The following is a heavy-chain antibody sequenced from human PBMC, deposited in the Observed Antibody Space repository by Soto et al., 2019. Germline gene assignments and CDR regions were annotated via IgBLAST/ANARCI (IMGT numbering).Heavy chain of an antibody. V-gene: IGHV3-21*01. D-gene: IGHD3-9*01. CDR2: ISISSSYI. CDR3: ARWQRPAVRYFDWLLYDYFDY. Sequence: GGSLRLSCAASGFTFSSYSMNWVRQAPGKGLEWVSSISISSSYIYYADLVKGRFTISRDNAKNSLFLQMNSLRAEYTAVYYCARWQRPAVRYFDWLLYDYFDYWGQGTLVTVSS. J-gene: IGHJ4*02. CDR1: GFTFSSYS.